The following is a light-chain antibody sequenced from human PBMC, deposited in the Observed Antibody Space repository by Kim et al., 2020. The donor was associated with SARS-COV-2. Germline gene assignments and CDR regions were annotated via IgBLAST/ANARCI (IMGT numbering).Light chain of an antibody. CDR1: QDISNS. J-gene: IGKJ2*02. CDR3: QQYNSHPRT. V-gene: IGKV1-16*02. Sequence: DIQMTQSPSSLSASVGDRVTITCRASQDISNSLAWFQQKPGKAPKSLIFGASSLQSGVPSKFSGSGSGTEFTLTISSLQPEDFATYYCQQYNSHPRTFGQGTKLEI. CDR2: GAS.